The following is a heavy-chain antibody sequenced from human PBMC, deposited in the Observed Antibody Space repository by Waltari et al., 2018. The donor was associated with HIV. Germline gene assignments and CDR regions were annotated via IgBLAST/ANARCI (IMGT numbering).Heavy chain of an antibody. D-gene: IGHD1-7*01. J-gene: IGHJ6*02. V-gene: IGHV1-2*02. Sequence: QVQLVQSGAEVKKPGASVKVSCKASGYTFTGYYMHWVRQAPGQGLEWMGWINPNSGCTNYAQKFQGRVTMTRDTSISTAYMELSRLRSDDTAVYYCARDRARTTDYYYYGMDVWGQGTTVTVSS. CDR3: ARDRARTTDYYYYGMDV. CDR2: INPNSGCT. CDR1: GYTFTGYY.